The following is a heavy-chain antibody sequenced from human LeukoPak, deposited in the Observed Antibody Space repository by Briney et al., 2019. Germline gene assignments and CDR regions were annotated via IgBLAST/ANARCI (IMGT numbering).Heavy chain of an antibody. Sequence: PGGSLRLSCAASGFTFSSYAMSWVRQAPGKGLEWVSTISRSGGSTYYADSVTGRFTISRDNSKNTLYLQMNSLRAEDTAVYYCAKDRYSYGYRMADYWGQGTLVTVSS. D-gene: IGHD5-18*01. CDR2: ISRSGGST. CDR3: AKDRYSYGYRMADY. J-gene: IGHJ4*02. CDR1: GFTFSSYA. V-gene: IGHV3-23*01.